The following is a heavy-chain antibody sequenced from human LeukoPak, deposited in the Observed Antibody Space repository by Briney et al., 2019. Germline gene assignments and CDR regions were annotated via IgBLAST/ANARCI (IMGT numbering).Heavy chain of an antibody. CDR2: IYPGDSDT. V-gene: IGHV5-51*01. Sequence: GESLKISCNGAGYSFTSYWIGWVRQMPGKGLEWMGIIYPGDSDTRYSPSFQGQVTISADTSISTAYLQWSSLKASDTAMYYCARQDFPDYDILTGYANFDYWGQGTLVTVSS. D-gene: IGHD3-9*01. J-gene: IGHJ4*02. CDR1: GYSFTSYW. CDR3: ARQDFPDYDILTGYANFDY.